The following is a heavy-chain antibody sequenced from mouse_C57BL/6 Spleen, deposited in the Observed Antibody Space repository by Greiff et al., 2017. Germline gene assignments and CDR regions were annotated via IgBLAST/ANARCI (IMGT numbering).Heavy chain of an antibody. V-gene: IGHV1-81*01. D-gene: IGHD3-2*02. CDR2: IYPRSGNP. J-gene: IGHJ2*01. CDR1: GYTFTSYG. CDR3: ARENDRGYYYGDD. Sequence: QVQLQQSGAELARPGASVKLSCKASGYTFTSYGISWVKQRTGQGLEWIGEIYPRSGNPYYNEKFKGKATLTADTSSSTAYMELRILTSEDSAVYFCARENDRGYYYGDDWGQGTTLTVSS.